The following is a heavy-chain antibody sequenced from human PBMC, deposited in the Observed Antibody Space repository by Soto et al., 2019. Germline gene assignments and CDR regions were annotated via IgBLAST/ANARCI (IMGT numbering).Heavy chain of an antibody. J-gene: IGHJ4*02. CDR1: GFSFSDYF. CDR2: ISPDGGRT. Sequence: ASVKVSCKASGFSFSDYFMHWVRQAPGQGLEWMGIISPDGGRTSYAQKFQGRVTMTRDTSTSTVYMELSSLRSEDTAVYYCATRDPGHYWGQGTLVTVSS. CDR3: ATRDPGHY. V-gene: IGHV1-46*01.